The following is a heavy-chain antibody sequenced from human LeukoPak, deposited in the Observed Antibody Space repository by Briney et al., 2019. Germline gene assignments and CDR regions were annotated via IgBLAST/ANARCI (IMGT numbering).Heavy chain of an antibody. CDR3: ATLRVLWSPFDY. J-gene: IGHJ4*02. CDR1: GFTVSSNH. V-gene: IGHV3-53*01. Sequence: GGSLRLSCTASGFTVSSNHMNWVRQAPGKGLEWLSVIYSGGSTYHADSVKGRFTISRDNSKNTVCLQMNSLRAEDTAVYYCATLRVLWSPFDYWGQGTLVTVSS. D-gene: IGHD2-21*01. CDR2: IYSGGST.